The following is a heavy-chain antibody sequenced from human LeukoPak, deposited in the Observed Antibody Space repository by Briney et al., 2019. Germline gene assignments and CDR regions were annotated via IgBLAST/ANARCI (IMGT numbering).Heavy chain of an antibody. CDR3: AGGRIGTNPSGYLT. J-gene: IGHJ4*02. CDR2: INPNSGGT. CDR1: GYTFTGYY. V-gene: IGHV1-2*06. D-gene: IGHD5-12*01. Sequence: ASVKVSCKASGYTFTGYYMHWVRQAPGQGLEWMGRINPNSGGTNYAQKFQGRVTMTRDTSISTAYMELSRLRSDDTAVYYCAGGRIGTNPSGYLTWGQGTLVTVSS.